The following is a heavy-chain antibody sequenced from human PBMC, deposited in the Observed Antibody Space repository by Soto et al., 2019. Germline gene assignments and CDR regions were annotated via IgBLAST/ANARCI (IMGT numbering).Heavy chain of an antibody. Sequence: PGGSLRLSCAASGFTFNNYALNWVRQAPGKGLEWVSSISGTGGSTFYAGSAKGRFTISRDNSKNTLFLQMTSLRAEDTAVYYCGKGNSKWGTGDAFDIWGQGTMLTGSS. CDR3: GKGNSKWGTGDAFDI. J-gene: IGHJ3*02. V-gene: IGHV3-23*01. CDR2: ISGTGGST. D-gene: IGHD7-27*01. CDR1: GFTFNNYA.